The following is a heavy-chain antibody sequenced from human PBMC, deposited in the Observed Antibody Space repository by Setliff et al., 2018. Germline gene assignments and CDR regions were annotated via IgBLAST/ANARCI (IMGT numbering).Heavy chain of an antibody. CDR2: INHSGST. D-gene: IGHD5-12*01. CDR3: ARVRSGYNVY. V-gene: IGHV4-34*01. Sequence: SETLSLTCGASGGSFSDYYWTWTRQTPGKGLEWIGEINHSGSTKCNPSLKSRVTISVDTPKNQFSLKLSSVTAADTAVYYCARVRSGYNVYWGQGTLVTVSS. CDR1: GGSFSDYY. J-gene: IGHJ4*02.